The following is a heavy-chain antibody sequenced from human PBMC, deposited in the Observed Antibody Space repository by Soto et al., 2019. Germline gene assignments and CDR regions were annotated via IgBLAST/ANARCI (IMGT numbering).Heavy chain of an antibody. CDR3: AREAFVDTAMAFFDY. J-gene: IGHJ4*02. V-gene: IGHV1-69*13. CDR2: IIPIFGTA. CDR1: GGTFSSYA. Sequence: ASVKVSCKASGGTFSSYAISWVRQAPGQGLEWMGGIIPIFGTANYAQKFQGRVTITADESTSTAYMELSSLRSEDTAVYYCAREAFVDTAMAFFDYWGQGTLVTVSS. D-gene: IGHD5-18*01.